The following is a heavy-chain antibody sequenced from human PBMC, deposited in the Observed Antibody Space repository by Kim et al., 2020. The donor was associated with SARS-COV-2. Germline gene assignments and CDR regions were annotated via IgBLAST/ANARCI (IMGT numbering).Heavy chain of an antibody. D-gene: IGHD2-2*03. CDR3: AKNGYCSSTSCYADYGMDV. CDR2: ISYDGSNK. Sequence: GGSLRLSCAASGFTFSSYGMHWVRQAPGKGLEWVAVISYDGSNKYYADSVKGRFTISRDNSKNTLYLQMNSLRAEDTAVYYCAKNGYCSSTSCYADYGMDVWGQGTTVTVSS. J-gene: IGHJ6*02. V-gene: IGHV3-30*18. CDR1: GFTFSSYG.